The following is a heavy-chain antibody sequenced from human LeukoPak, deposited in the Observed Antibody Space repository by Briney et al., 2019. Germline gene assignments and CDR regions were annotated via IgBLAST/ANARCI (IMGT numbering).Heavy chain of an antibody. CDR3: ASSYDYGEYGMDV. V-gene: IGHV3-48*03. J-gene: IGHJ6*02. Sequence: GGSLRLSCAASGFTFSSYEMNWVRQAPGKGLEWVSYISSSGSTIYYADSVKGRFTISRDNAKNSLYLQMNSLRAEDTAVYYCASSYDYGEYGMDVWGQGTTVTVSS. CDR2: ISSSGSTI. CDR1: GFTFSSYE. D-gene: IGHD4-17*01.